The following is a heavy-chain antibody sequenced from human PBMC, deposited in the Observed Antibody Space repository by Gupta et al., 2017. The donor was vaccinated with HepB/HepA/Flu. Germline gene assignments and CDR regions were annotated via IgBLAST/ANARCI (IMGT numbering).Heavy chain of an antibody. CDR1: GGTFSSYA. Sequence: QVQLVQSGAEVKKPGSSVKVSCKASGGTFSSYAISWVGPAPGQGLEWMGGIIPIFGTANYAQKFQGRVTITADKSTSTAYMELSSLRSEDTAVYYCARTLPPPPDYYYMDVWGKGTTVTVSS. J-gene: IGHJ6*03. V-gene: IGHV1-69*06. CDR2: IIPIFGTA. CDR3: ARTLPPPPDYYYMDV.